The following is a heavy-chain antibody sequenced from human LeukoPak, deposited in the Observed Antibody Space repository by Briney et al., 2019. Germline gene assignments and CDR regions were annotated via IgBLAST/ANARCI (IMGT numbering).Heavy chain of an antibody. V-gene: IGHV3-15*01. J-gene: IGHJ4*02. CDR2: FKSKTDGGTT. Sequence: GGSLRLSCAASGFTFSNAWMSWVRQAPGKGLEWVGRFKSKTDGGTTDYAAPVKGRFTISRDDSKTTLYLQMNSLKTADTAVYYCTTEVTMIVVVPDYWGQGTLVTVSS. CDR3: TTEVTMIVVVPDY. D-gene: IGHD3-22*01. CDR1: GFTFSNAW.